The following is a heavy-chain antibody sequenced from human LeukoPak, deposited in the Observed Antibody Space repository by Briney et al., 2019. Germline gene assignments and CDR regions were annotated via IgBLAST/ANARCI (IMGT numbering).Heavy chain of an antibody. D-gene: IGHD6-13*01. Sequence: GRSLRLSCAASGFTFDDYAMHWVRQAPGKGLEWVSGISWNSGSIGYADSVKGRFTISRDNAKNSLYLQMNSLRAEDTAVYYCVRDNPRQQGFAYWGQGTLVTVSS. CDR3: VRDNPRQQGFAY. J-gene: IGHJ4*02. CDR2: ISWNSGSI. CDR1: GFTFDDYA. V-gene: IGHV3-9*01.